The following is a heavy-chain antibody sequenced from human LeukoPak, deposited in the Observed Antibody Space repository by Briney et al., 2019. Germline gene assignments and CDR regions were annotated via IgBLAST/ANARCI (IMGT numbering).Heavy chain of an antibody. CDR1: GGSISSGGYY. CDR3: ARALFDYGDPLGRKYYFDY. V-gene: IGHV4-30-2*01. CDR2: IYHSGST. D-gene: IGHD4-17*01. Sequence: PSETLSLTCTVSGGSISSGGYYWSWIRQPPGKGLEWIGYIYHSGSTYYNPSLKSRVTISVDKSKNQFSLKLSSVTAADTALYYCARALFDYGDPLGRKYYFDYWGQGTLVTVSS. J-gene: IGHJ4*02.